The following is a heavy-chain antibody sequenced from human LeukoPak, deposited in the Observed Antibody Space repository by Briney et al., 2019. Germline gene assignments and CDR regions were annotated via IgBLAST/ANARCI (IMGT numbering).Heavy chain of an antibody. CDR3: ARGGNYYGSGSYYKQLDFGY. V-gene: IGHV4-4*02. CDR2: IYHSGST. CDR1: GGSISSSNW. J-gene: IGHJ4*02. D-gene: IGHD3-10*01. Sequence: SETLSLTCAVSGGSISSSNWWSWVRQPPGKGLEWIGEIYHSGSTNYNPSLKSRVTISVDKSKNQFSLKLSSVTAADTAVYYCARGGNYYGSGSYYKQLDFGYWGQGTLVTVSS.